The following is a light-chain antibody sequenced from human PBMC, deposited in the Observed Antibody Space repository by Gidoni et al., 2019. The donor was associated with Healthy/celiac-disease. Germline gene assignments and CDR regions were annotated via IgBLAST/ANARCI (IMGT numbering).Light chain of an antibody. V-gene: IGKV3-20*01. CDR2: GAS. J-gene: IGKJ4*01. Sequence: EIVLTQSPGTLSVSPGERATLSCRASQSVSSCYLAWYQQKPGQAPMLLIYGASSRATGIPDRISGSGSGTDFTLTISRLEPEDFALYYCQQYGNGPSFGGGTRVEIK. CDR1: QSVSSCY. CDR3: QQYGNGPS.